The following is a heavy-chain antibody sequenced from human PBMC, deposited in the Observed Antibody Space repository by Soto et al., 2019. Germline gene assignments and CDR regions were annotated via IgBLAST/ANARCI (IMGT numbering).Heavy chain of an antibody. CDR2: ISSSSSYI. D-gene: IGHD2-15*01. Sequence: GGSLRLSCAASGFTFSSYSMNWVRQAPGKGLEWVSSISSSSSYIYYADSVKGRFTISRDNAKNSLYLQMNSLRAEDTAVYYCATRVGYCSGGSCYAPHDAFDIWGQGTMVTVSS. J-gene: IGHJ3*02. V-gene: IGHV3-21*01. CDR1: GFTFSSYS. CDR3: ATRVGYCSGGSCYAPHDAFDI.